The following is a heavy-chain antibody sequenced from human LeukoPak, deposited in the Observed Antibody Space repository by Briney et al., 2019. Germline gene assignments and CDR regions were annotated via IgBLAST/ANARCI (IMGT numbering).Heavy chain of an antibody. CDR3: ARNSGELGA. D-gene: IGHD2-21*01. J-gene: IGHJ5*02. CDR2: IYSGGGT. Sequence: GESLKISCAASGFTVSNNYMSWVRRAAGKGLEWVSLIYSGGGTYYADSVKGRFTISRDNSKNTLYLQMNSLRAEDTAVYYCARNSGELGAWGQGTLVTVSS. CDR1: GFTVSNNY. V-gene: IGHV3-53*01.